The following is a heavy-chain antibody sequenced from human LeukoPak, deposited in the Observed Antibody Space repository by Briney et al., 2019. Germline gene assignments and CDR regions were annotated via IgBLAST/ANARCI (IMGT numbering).Heavy chain of an antibody. CDR1: GYSISSGYY. V-gene: IGHV4-38-2*01. CDR2: IYHSGST. D-gene: IGHD6-13*01. CDR3: ARGIAAEAPGGYFDY. J-gene: IGHJ4*02. Sequence: SETLSLTCAVSGYSISSGYYWGWIRQPPGERLEWIGSIYHSGSTYYNPPLKSRVTISVDTSKNQFSLKLSSVTAADTAVYYCARGIAAEAPGGYFDYWGQGTLVTVSS.